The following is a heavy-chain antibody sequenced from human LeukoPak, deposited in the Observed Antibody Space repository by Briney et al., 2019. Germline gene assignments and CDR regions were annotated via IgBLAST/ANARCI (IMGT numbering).Heavy chain of an antibody. V-gene: IGHV4-59*08. CDR2: IFYSGST. CDR3: ARGTHSSSYLDY. Sequence: PSETLSLTCTVSGGSISGFYWTWIRQPPGKRLEWIGYIFYSGSTNYNPSLKSRVTISVDTSKNQFSLKLSSVTAADTAVYYCARGTHSSSYLDYWGQGTLVTVSS. CDR1: GGSISGFY. J-gene: IGHJ4*02. D-gene: IGHD6-13*01.